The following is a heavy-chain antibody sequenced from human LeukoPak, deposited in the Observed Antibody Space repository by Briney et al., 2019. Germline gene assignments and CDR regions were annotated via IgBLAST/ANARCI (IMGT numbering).Heavy chain of an antibody. D-gene: IGHD3-9*01. CDR3: ARDRGITIFSYGMDV. J-gene: IGHJ6*02. V-gene: IGHV1-46*01. CDR1: GGTFSSYA. CDR2: INPSGGST. Sequence: ASVKVSCKASGGTFSSYAISWVRQAPGQGLEWMGIINPSGGSTSYAQKFQGRVTMTRDTSTSTVYMELSSLRSEDTAVYYCARDRGITIFSYGMDVWGQGTTVTVSS.